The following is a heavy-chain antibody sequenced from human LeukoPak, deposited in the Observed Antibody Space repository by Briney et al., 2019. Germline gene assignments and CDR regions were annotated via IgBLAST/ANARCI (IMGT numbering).Heavy chain of an antibody. D-gene: IGHD2-15*01. J-gene: IGHJ5*02. V-gene: IGHV4-31*03. Sequence: SETLSLTCTVSGGPISSGGYYWSWIRQHPGKGLEWIGYIYYSGSTYYNPSLKSRVTISVDTSKNQFSLKPSSVTAADTAVYYCARDIKHEGYCSGGSCYSLWFDPWGRGTLVTVSS. CDR2: IYYSGST. CDR3: ARDIKHEGYCSGGSCYSLWFDP. CDR1: GGPISSGGYY.